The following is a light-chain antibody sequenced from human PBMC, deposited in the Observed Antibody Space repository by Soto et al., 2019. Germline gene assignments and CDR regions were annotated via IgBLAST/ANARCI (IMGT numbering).Light chain of an antibody. Sequence: QSVLTQPPSTSGTPGQRVTISCSGSNSNIGSYTVNWYQQLPGTAPKLLIYSNNQRPSGVPDRFSGSKSGTSASLAISGLQSEDEADYCCAAWDDSLNGYVFGTGTKLTVL. CDR3: AAWDDSLNGYV. V-gene: IGLV1-44*01. J-gene: IGLJ1*01. CDR1: NSNIGSYT. CDR2: SNN.